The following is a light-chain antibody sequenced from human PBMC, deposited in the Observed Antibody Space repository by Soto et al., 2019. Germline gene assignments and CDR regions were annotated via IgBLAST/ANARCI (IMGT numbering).Light chain of an antibody. CDR1: QTVSSTY. CDR3: QQFGTSPYT. Sequence: EIVLTQSPGTPSLSPGEGATLSCRASQTVSSTYLAWYQQKPGRAPSLLIHGASTRAAGIPDRFSASGSGTHFTLTINRLEPEDFAVYFCQQFGTSPYTFGQGTTVEIK. J-gene: IGKJ2*01. CDR2: GAS. V-gene: IGKV3-20*01.